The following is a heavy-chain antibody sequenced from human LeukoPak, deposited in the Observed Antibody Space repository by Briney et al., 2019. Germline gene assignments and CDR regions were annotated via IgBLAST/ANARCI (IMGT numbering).Heavy chain of an antibody. D-gene: IGHD3-10*02. CDR2: ISSNGGST. Sequence: GGSLRLSCAASGFTFSSYAMHWVRQAPGKGLEYVSAISSNGGSTYYANSVKGRFTISRDNSKNTLYLQMGSLRAEDMAVYYCAELGITMIGGVWGKGTTVTISS. CDR1: GFTFSSYA. CDR3: AELGITMIGGV. J-gene: IGHJ6*04. V-gene: IGHV3-64*01.